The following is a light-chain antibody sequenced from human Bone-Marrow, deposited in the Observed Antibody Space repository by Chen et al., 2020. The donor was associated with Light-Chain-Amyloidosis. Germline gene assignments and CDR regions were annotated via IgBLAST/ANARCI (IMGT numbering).Light chain of an antibody. Sequence: SYELTQPPSVSVSPGQTARINCSGDDLPTKYAYWYQQKPGQAPVLVIHRDTERPSGISERFSGSSSGTTATLTISGVQAEDEADYHWQSADSSGTYEVIFGGGTKLTVL. CDR2: RDT. CDR3: QSADSSGTYEVI. CDR1: DLPTKY. V-gene: IGLV3-25*03. J-gene: IGLJ2*01.